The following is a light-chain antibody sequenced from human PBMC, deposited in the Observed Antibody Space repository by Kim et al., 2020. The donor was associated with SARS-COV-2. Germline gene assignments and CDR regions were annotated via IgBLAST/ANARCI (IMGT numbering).Light chain of an antibody. CDR1: SIGSKS. V-gene: IGLV3-21*04. J-gene: IGLJ2*01. Sequence: RAAVITLGGKSIGSKSVHWYQQKPGQAPVLVLNYGGDRPAGIHERFSGSNSGNTATLTISRVEAGDEADYYCQVWDSSSDHRVVFGGGTQLTVL. CDR3: QVWDSSSDHRVV. CDR2: YGG.